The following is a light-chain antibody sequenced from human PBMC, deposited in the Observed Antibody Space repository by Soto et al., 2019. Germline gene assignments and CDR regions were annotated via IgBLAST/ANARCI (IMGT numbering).Light chain of an antibody. J-gene: IGKJ4*01. CDR2: DVL. V-gene: IGKV3-11*01. CDR1: QSVNNY. Sequence: EIVLTQSPATLSLSPGERATLSCSASQSVNNYLAWYQQKPGQAPRLVIYDVLNWATGTPARFSGSGSGIDFTLTISSLGPEYFGVYDCQQRSHWPWLTFGGGTRVAIK. CDR3: QQRSHWPWLT.